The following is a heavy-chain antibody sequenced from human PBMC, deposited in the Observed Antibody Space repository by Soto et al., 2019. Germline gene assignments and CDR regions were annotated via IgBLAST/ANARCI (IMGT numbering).Heavy chain of an antibody. D-gene: IGHD3-16*01. V-gene: IGHV3-15*01. CDR2: IKSKTDGGAT. J-gene: IGHJ4*02. CDR3: TTNPYMMQRDHPPDY. Sequence: PGGSLRLSWAASGFTFNSAWMSWVRQAPGKGLEWVARIKSKTDGGATDYAAPVKGRFTISRDDSKSTLYLQMNSLKTEDTALYYCTTNPYMMQRDHPPDYWGQGTEVTVSS. CDR1: GFTFNSAW.